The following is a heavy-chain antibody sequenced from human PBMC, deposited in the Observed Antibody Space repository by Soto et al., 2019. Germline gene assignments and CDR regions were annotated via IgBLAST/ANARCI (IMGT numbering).Heavy chain of an antibody. J-gene: IGHJ6*02. CDR1: GVTFSTST. CDR2: IIPILGIA. Sequence: VQLVQSGAEVRKHGSSVKVSCQVSGVTFSTSTITWVRQAPGQRLEWMGSIIPILGIAKSTQKFQSRGTSPADESASVAYMEISSLTSKDTPVYYCAGAGCVSGSRELRGMDVLSQGSKLTFS. CDR3: AGAGCVSGSRELRGMDV. V-gene: IGHV1-69*09. D-gene: IGHD6-19*01.